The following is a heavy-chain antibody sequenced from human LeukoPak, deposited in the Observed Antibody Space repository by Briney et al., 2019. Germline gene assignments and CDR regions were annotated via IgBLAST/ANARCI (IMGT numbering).Heavy chain of an antibody. D-gene: IGHD3-3*01. CDR2: ISSSSSYI. Sequence: PGGSLRLSCAASGFTFSSYSMNWVRQAPGKGLEWVSSISSSSSYIYYADSVKGRFTIFRDNAKNSLYLQMNSLRAEDTAVYYCARASSLLRFLEWDWGQGTLVTVSS. V-gene: IGHV3-21*01. J-gene: IGHJ4*02. CDR1: GFTFSSYS. CDR3: ARASSLLRFLEWD.